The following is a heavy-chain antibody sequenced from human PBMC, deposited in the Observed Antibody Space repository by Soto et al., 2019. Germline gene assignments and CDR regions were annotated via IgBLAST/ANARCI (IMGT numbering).Heavy chain of an antibody. Sequence: PSETLFLTCTVSGGSISSGGYYWSWIRQHPGKGLEWIGYIYYSGSTYYNPSLKSRVTISVDTSKNQFSLKLSSVTAADTAVYYCARDHMTTSYYMDVWGKGTTVTVSS. J-gene: IGHJ6*03. CDR2: IYYSGST. V-gene: IGHV4-31*03. D-gene: IGHD4-4*01. CDR3: ARDHMTTSYYMDV. CDR1: GGSISSGGYY.